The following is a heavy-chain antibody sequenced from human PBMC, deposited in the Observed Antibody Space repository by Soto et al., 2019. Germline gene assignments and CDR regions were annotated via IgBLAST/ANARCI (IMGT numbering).Heavy chain of an antibody. CDR1: GFTFSSYA. Sequence: GGSLRLSCAASGFTFSSYAMHWVRQAPGKGLEWVAVISYDGSNKYYADSVKGRFTISRDNYKNTLYLQMNSLRAEETAVYYCERQIMQWLAPFDYWAQGTLVTVFS. J-gene: IGHJ4*02. CDR2: ISYDGSNK. CDR3: ERQIMQWLAPFDY. D-gene: IGHD6-19*01. V-gene: IGHV3-30-3*01.